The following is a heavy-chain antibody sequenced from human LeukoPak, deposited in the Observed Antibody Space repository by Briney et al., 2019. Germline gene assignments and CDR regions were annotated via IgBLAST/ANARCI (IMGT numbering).Heavy chain of an antibody. Sequence: SVKVSCKASGYTFTSYGISWVRQAPGQGLEWMGGIIPIFGTANYAQKFQGRVTITADESTSTAYMELSSLRSEDTAVYYCARSLDYGDYTDYWGQGTLVTVSS. CDR1: GYTFTSYG. CDR2: IIPIFGTA. J-gene: IGHJ4*02. D-gene: IGHD4-17*01. CDR3: ARSLDYGDYTDY. V-gene: IGHV1-69*13.